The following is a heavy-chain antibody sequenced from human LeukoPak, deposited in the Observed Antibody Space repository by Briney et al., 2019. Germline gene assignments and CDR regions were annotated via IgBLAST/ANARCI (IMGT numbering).Heavy chain of an antibody. CDR1: GYTFTSYY. D-gene: IGHD2-21*02. Sequence: ASVKVSCKASGYTFTSYYMHWVRQAPGQGLEWMGIINPSGGSTSYAQKLQGRVTMTTDTSTSTAYMELRSLRSDDTAVYYCARGPKITVVTALDYWGQGTLVTVSS. V-gene: IGHV1-46*01. CDR3: ARGPKITVVTALDY. J-gene: IGHJ4*02. CDR2: INPSGGST.